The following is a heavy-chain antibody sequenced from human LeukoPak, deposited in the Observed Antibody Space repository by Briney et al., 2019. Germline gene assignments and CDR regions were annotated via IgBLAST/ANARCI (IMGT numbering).Heavy chain of an antibody. CDR2: INYRGGT. J-gene: IGHJ5*02. Sequence: NTSETLSLTCSVSGDSISTTTYYWGWIRQPPGKGLDWIGDINYRGGTHYNPSLRSRVTLSVDTYKNQFSLKLSSVTAADTAVYYCARHVRVAARPRAAAGGFDPWGQGTLVTVSS. CDR1: GDSISTTTYY. CDR3: ARHVRVAARPRAAAGGFDP. D-gene: IGHD6-6*01. V-gene: IGHV4-39*07.